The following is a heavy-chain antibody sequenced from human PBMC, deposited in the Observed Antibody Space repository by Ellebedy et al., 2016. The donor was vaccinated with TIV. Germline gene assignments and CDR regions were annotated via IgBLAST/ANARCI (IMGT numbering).Heavy chain of an antibody. CDR2: IGNTGTAR. V-gene: IGHV3-30*01. Sequence: GESLKISCAASGFTFSSYALHWFRQAPGKGLHWVAVIGNTGTARFYADPVKGRFTISRDNSKNTVYLQMDSLRTENTALYFCARENYFDSGILDALDVWGQGAMVTVSS. D-gene: IGHD3-10*01. J-gene: IGHJ3*01. CDR1: GFTFSSYA. CDR3: ARENYFDSGILDALDV.